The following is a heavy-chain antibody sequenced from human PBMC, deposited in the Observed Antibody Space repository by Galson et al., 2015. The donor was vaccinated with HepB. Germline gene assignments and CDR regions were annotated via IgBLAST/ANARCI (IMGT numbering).Heavy chain of an antibody. Sequence: CAISGDSVSSNSAAWNWIRRSPSRGLEWLGRTYYRSKWYNDYAVSVKSRITINPDTSKNQISLQLNSVTPEDTAVYYCARGPGNLNYDAFDIWGQVTIFTVSS. J-gene: IGHJ3*02. CDR3: ARGPGNLNYDAFDI. CDR2: TYYRSKWYN. CDR1: GDSVSSNSAA. V-gene: IGHV6-1*01. D-gene: IGHD1-7*01.